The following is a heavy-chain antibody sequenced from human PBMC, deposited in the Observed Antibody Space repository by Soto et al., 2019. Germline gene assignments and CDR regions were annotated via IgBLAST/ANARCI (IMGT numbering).Heavy chain of an antibody. CDR3: TRVPTPVPAAIDI. Sequence: PGGSLRLSCTASGFTFSDYYMDWVRQAPGKGLDWVGRIRNEANSYTAVYAASVTGRFTMSRDDSKNSLYLQMDSLKTEDTAVYYCTRVPTPVPAAIDIWGQGTMVT. D-gene: IGHD2-15*01. CDR2: IRNEANSYTA. CDR1: GFTFSDYY. V-gene: IGHV3-72*01. J-gene: IGHJ3*02.